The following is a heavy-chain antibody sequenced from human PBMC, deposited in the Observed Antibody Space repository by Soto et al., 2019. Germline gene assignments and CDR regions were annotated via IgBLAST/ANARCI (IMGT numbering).Heavy chain of an antibody. CDR3: AKDPHMHPRLAYYFDY. Sequence: PGGSLRLSCAASGFTFSSYAMSWVRQAPGKGLEWVSAISGSGGSTYYADSVKGRFTISRDNSKNTLYLQMNSLRAEDTAVYYCAKDPHMHPRLAYYFDYWGQGTLVTVSS. J-gene: IGHJ4*02. CDR1: GFTFSSYA. CDR2: ISGSGGST. V-gene: IGHV3-23*01.